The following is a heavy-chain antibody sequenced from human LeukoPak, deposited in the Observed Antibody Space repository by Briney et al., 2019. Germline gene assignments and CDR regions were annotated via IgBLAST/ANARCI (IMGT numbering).Heavy chain of an antibody. CDR1: GFTFSSYA. CDR3: AKVDFDWLLPYYFDY. V-gene: IGHV3-23*01. Sequence: GGSLRLSCAASGFTFSSYAMSWVRQAPGKGLEWVPAISGSGGSTYYADSVKGRFTISRDNSKNTLYLQMNSLRAEDTAVYYCAKVDFDWLLPYYFDYWGQGTLVTVSS. CDR2: ISGSGGST. D-gene: IGHD3-9*01. J-gene: IGHJ4*02.